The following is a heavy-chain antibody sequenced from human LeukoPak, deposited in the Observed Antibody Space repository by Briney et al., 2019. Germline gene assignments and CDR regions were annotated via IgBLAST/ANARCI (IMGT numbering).Heavy chain of an antibody. CDR2: ISYDGSNK. V-gene: IGHV3-30*04. Sequence: GGSLRLSCAASGFTFSSYAMHWVRQAPGKGLEWVALISYDGSNKYYADSVKGRFTISRDNSKNTLYLQMNSLRTEDTAVYYCAKIPYGDYVLDYYYYMDVWGKGTTVTISS. D-gene: IGHD4-17*01. CDR1: GFTFSSYA. J-gene: IGHJ6*03. CDR3: AKIPYGDYVLDYYYYMDV.